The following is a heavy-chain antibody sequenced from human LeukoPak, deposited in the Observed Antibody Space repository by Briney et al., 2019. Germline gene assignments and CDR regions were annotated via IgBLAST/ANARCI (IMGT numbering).Heavy chain of an antibody. V-gene: IGHV1-2*02. J-gene: IGHJ4*02. Sequence: GASVKVSCKASGYTFTSYGISWVRQAPGQGLEWMGWINPNSGGTNYAQKFQGRVTMTRDTSISTAYMELSRLRSDDTAVYYCARVVDIQLWLKAPFDYWGQGTLVTVSS. CDR3: ARVVDIQLWLKAPFDY. CDR1: GYTFTSYG. CDR2: INPNSGGT. D-gene: IGHD5-18*01.